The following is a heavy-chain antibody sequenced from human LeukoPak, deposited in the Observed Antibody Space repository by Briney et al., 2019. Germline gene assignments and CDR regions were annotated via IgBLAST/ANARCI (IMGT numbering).Heavy chain of an antibody. Sequence: GASVKVSCKASGYSFTSYAMHWVRQAPRQRLEWMGWINAGNGKTEYSQNFQGRVTITRDTSASTAYMELSSLRSEDTAVYYCARVYCSSTSCHYYFDYWGQGTLVTVSS. V-gene: IGHV1-3*01. D-gene: IGHD2-2*01. J-gene: IGHJ4*02. CDR1: GYSFTSYA. CDR2: INAGNGKT. CDR3: ARVYCSSTSCHYYFDY.